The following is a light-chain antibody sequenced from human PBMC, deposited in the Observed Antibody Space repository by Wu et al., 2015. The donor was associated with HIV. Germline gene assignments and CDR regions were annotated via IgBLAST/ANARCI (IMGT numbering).Light chain of an antibody. J-gene: IGKJ5*01. CDR2: GAT. Sequence: EIVLTQSPGTLSLSPGERATLSCRSSQTVTSGYLAWYQQKPGQAPRLLIYGATSRAIGTPDRFSGGGSEKDFTLTITSLEPEDFAIYYCQQRRDWPLTFGQGTRLEI. CDR1: QTVTSGY. CDR3: QQRRDWPLT. V-gene: IGKV3D-20*02.